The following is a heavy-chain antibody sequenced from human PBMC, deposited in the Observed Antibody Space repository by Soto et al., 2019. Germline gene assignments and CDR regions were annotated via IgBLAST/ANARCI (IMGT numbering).Heavy chain of an antibody. D-gene: IGHD2-2*01. CDR1: GFTFSSYA. V-gene: IGHV3-23*01. CDR3: AKVTSPFVVVPAFNY. Sequence: GSLRLSCAASGFTFSSYAMSWVRQAPGKGLEWVSAISGSGGSTYYADSVKGRFTISRDNSKNTLYLQMNSLRAEDTAVYYCAKVTSPFVVVPAFNYWGQGTLVTVSS. J-gene: IGHJ4*02. CDR2: ISGSGGST.